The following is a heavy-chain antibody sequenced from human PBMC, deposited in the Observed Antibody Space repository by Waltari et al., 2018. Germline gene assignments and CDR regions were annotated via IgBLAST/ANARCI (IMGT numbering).Heavy chain of an antibody. D-gene: IGHD3-16*02. V-gene: IGHV3-30*02. CDR2: IRFDGGQK. CDR1: GVIFSRQD. Sequence: QVQLVESGGGVVLPGGALRLSCKASGVIFSRQDMNWVRQAPGMGLDWVSLIRFDGGQKFYADTVKGRFTVSRDNSRDTLYLHMESLRSGDTATYFCATQASISSPSFWGRGTLVTVSS. CDR3: ATQASISSPSF. J-gene: IGHJ4*02.